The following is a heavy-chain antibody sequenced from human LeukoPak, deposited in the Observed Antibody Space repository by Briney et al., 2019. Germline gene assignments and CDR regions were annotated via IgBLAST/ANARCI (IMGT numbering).Heavy chain of an antibody. CDR3: ARVLGVGATTGFVDY. V-gene: IGHV3-30*04. J-gene: IGHJ4*02. CDR1: GFTFSSYA. Sequence: PGRSLRLSCAASGFTFSSYAMHWVRQAPGKGLEWVAVISYDGSNKYYADSVKGRFTISRDNSKNTLYLQMNSLRAEDTAVYYCARVLGVGATTGFVDYWGQGTLVTVSS. D-gene: IGHD1-26*01. CDR2: ISYDGSNK.